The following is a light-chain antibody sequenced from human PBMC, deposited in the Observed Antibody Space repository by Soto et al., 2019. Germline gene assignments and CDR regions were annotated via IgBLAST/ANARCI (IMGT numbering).Light chain of an antibody. CDR3: QQSYGTPLT. Sequence: DMEMTQSPSSLSASVGDRVTITCRASQSISNYLNWYQHKPGKVPKLLIYAASSLQSGVPTRFIGSGSGTDFTLTLNSLQPEDFATYSCQQSYGTPLTFGGATKIEIK. V-gene: IGKV1-39*01. CDR2: AAS. CDR1: QSISNY. J-gene: IGKJ4*01.